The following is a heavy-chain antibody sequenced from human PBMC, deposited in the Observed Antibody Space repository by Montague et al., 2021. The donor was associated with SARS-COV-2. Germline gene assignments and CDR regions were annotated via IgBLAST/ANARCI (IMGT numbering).Heavy chain of an antibody. CDR3: ARHYDHSSRVDS. CDR1: GGSISSDY. V-gene: IGHV4-59*08. D-gene: IGHD3-16*01. Sequence: SETLSLTCTVSGGSISSDYWTWIRQPPGKGLEWIGFVYYRGNTYYNPSRRGRVTISVDTSSNHFSLTLSSVTAAVAAIYYCARHYDHSSRVDSWGQGTLVTVSS. CDR2: VYYRGNT. J-gene: IGHJ4*02.